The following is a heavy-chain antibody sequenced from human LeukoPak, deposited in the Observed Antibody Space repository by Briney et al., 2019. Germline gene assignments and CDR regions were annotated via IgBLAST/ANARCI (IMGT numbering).Heavy chain of an antibody. Sequence: GGSLRLSCAASGFTFSSYWMHWVRQAPGKGLVWVSRINTDGSGTNYADSVKGRFTISRDNAKNTLYLQMNSLRAEDTAVYYCATRRPDYYDSSGYYYQDAFDIWGQGTMVTVSS. CDR2: INTDGSGT. V-gene: IGHV3-74*01. CDR3: ATRRPDYYDSSGYYYQDAFDI. CDR1: GFTFSSYW. J-gene: IGHJ3*02. D-gene: IGHD3-22*01.